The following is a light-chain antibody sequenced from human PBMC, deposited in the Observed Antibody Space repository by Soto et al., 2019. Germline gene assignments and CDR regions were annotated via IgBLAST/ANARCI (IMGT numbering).Light chain of an antibody. Sequence: ETVLTQSPATLSVSPGERATLFCRASQSIIKHLAWYQPQPGQAPRLLILGASTRATGVPDRFSGSGAGTDFTLTTTSLEPEDFSIYYCQQHNNWLMLSFGGGTKVDIK. V-gene: IGKV3-15*01. CDR3: QQHNNWLMLS. J-gene: IGKJ4*01. CDR1: QSIIKH. CDR2: GAS.